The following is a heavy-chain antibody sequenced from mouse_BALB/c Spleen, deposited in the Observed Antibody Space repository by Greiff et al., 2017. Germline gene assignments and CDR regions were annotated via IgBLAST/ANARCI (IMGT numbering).Heavy chain of an antibody. CDR1: GFTFSSYA. D-gene: IGHD2-10*01. J-gene: IGHJ2*01. CDR2: ISSGGSYT. CDR3: ARREGSYYGNPYFDY. V-gene: IGHV5-9-1*01. Sequence: EVMLVESGGGLVKPGGSLKLSCAASGFTFSSYAMSWVRQTPEKRLEWVATISSGGSYTYYPDSVKGRFTISRDNAKNTLYLQMSSLRSEDTAMYYCARREGSYYGNPYFDYWGQGTTLTVSS.